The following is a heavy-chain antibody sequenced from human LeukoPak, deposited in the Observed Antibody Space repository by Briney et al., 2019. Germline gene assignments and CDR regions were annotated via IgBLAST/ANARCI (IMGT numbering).Heavy chain of an antibody. D-gene: IGHD3-10*02. CDR2: ISGTGGYT. CDR3: ARWSGFDY. V-gene: IGHV3-23*01. Sequence: PGGSLRLSCAASGFTFSSYALTWVRQAPGKGLEWVSAISGTGGYTYYTDSVKGRFTISRDNSKNSLYLQMNSLRAEDTAVYYCARWSGFDYWGQGTLVTVSS. J-gene: IGHJ4*02. CDR1: GFTFSSYA.